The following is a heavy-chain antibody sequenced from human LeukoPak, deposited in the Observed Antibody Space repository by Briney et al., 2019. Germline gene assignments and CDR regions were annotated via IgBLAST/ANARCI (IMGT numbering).Heavy chain of an antibody. Sequence: QSGGSLRLSCAASGFTFSNSGMHWVRQAPGKGLEWVAFLRYDGSSKFYTDSVKGRFTIPRDNSKNTLYLQMNSLRAEDTAVYYCARGGRNFYDSILGYWGQGTLVTVSS. CDR3: ARGGRNFYDSILGY. CDR1: GFTFSNSG. V-gene: IGHV3-30*02. D-gene: IGHD3-22*01. J-gene: IGHJ4*02. CDR2: LRYDGSSK.